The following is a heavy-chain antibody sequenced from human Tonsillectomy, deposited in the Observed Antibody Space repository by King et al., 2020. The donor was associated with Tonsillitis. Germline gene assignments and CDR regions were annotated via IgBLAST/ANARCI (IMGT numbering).Heavy chain of an antibody. CDR3: ASAAVLGFRELDYYYMDV. V-gene: IGHV4-39*01. Sequence: QLQESGPGLVKPSETLSLTCTVSGGSISSSSYYWGWIRQPPGKGLEWIGSIYYSGSTYYNPSLKSRVTISVDTSKNQFSLKLSSVTAADTAVYYCASAAVLGFRELDYYYMDVWGKGPTVTVS. J-gene: IGHJ6*03. CDR2: IYYSGST. D-gene: IGHD3-10*01. CDR1: GGSISSSSYY.